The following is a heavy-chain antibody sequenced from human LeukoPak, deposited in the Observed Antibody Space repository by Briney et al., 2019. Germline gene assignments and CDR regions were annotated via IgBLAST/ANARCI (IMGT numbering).Heavy chain of an antibody. V-gene: IGHV3-9*01. J-gene: IGHJ4*02. CDR2: ISWNSGSI. Sequence: GGSLRLSCAASGFTFDDYAMHWVRQAPGKGLEWVSGISWNSGSIGYADSVKGRFTISRDNAKNSLYLQMNSLRAEDTALYYCAKGYYYDSSGYSAPFDYWGQGTLVTVSS. CDR3: AKGYYYDSSGYSAPFDY. CDR1: GFTFDDYA. D-gene: IGHD3-22*01.